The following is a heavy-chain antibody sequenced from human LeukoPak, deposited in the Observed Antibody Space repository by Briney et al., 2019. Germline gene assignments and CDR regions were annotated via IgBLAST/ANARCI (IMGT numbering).Heavy chain of an antibody. D-gene: IGHD2-2*02. Sequence: GGSLRLSCAASGFTFSNAWMSWVRQAPGKGLEWVGRIKSKADGGTTDYAAPVKGRFTISRDDSKNTLYLQMNSLKTEDTAVYYCTTGCSSTSCYIHYYYGMDVWGQGTTVTVSS. CDR1: GFTFSNAW. CDR2: IKSKADGGTT. CDR3: TTGCSSTSCYIHYYYGMDV. J-gene: IGHJ6*02. V-gene: IGHV3-15*01.